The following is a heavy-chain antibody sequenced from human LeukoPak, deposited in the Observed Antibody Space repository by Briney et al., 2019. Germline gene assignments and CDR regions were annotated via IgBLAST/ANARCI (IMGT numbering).Heavy chain of an antibody. J-gene: IGHJ5*01. CDR1: GFTFSSYW. Sequence: GGSLRLSCAASGFTFSSYWMNWVRQAPGKRLEWVANIKRDGNEKNYVDSVRGRFSISRDNAKNSLYLQMDSLRAEDTAVYYCAKEGAYPIITYDSWGQGALVTVSS. CDR2: IKRDGNEK. D-gene: IGHD3-10*01. CDR3: AKEGAYPIITYDS. V-gene: IGHV3-7*01.